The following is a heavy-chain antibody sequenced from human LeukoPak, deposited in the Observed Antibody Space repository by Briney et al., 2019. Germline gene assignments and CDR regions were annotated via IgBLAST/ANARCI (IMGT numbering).Heavy chain of an antibody. CDR1: GYTFTSYY. Sequence: ASVKVSCKASGYTFTSYYMHWVRQAPGQGLEWMGIINPSGGSTSYAQKFQGRVTMTRDTSTSTVYMELSSLRSEDAAVYYCARAQQWLAFDIWGQGTMVTVSS. CDR3: ARAQQWLAFDI. J-gene: IGHJ3*02. CDR2: INPSGGST. V-gene: IGHV1-46*01. D-gene: IGHD6-19*01.